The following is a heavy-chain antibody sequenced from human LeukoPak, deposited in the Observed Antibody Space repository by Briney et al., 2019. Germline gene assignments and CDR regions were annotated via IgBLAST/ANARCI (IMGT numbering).Heavy chain of an antibody. CDR3: AKDHGTHYYPLKLFDY. V-gene: IGHV1-8*01. Sequence: ASVKVSCKASGYTFTSYDINWVRQATGQGLEWMGWMNPNSGNTGYAQKFQGRVTMTRNTSISTAYMELSSLRAEDTALYYCAKDHGTHYYPLKLFDYWGQGTLVTVSS. CDR2: MNPNSGNT. J-gene: IGHJ4*02. CDR1: GYTFTSYD. D-gene: IGHD3-10*01.